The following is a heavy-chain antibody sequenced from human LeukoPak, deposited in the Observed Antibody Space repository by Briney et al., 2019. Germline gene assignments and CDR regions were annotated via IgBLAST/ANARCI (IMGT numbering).Heavy chain of an antibody. V-gene: IGHV3-48*04. D-gene: IGHD1-14*01. CDR3: ARVVSSGFYYYYYMDV. Sequence: GGSLRLSCAASEFTFSSYSMNWVRQAPGKGLEWVSYISHSSTTIYYADSVKGRFTISRDNAKNSLYLQMNSLRAEDTAVYYCARVVSSGFYYYYYMDVWGKGTTVTVSS. CDR2: ISHSSTTI. J-gene: IGHJ6*03. CDR1: EFTFSSYS.